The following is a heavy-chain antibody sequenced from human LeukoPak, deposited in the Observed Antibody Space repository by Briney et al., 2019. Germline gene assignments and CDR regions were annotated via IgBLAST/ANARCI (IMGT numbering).Heavy chain of an antibody. Sequence: GGSLRLSCAASVFTFSSYGMHWVRQAPGKGLEWVAVISYDGSNKYYADSVKGRFTISRDNSKNTLYLQMNSLRAEDTAVYYCAKDFRGIAAAGTLDYWGQGTLVTVSS. D-gene: IGHD6-13*01. CDR1: VFTFSSYG. CDR3: AKDFRGIAAAGTLDY. J-gene: IGHJ4*02. CDR2: ISYDGSNK. V-gene: IGHV3-30*18.